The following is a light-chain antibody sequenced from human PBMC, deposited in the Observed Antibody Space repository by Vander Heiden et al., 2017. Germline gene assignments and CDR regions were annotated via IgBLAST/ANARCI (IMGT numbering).Light chain of an antibody. CDR2: DVN. Sequence: QTALTQPASVSGSPGQPITLSCTGTSSDVGGYNYVSWYQQHPGKAPKLMIYDVNNRPSGVSNRFSGSKSGNTASLTISGLQAEDEADYYCSSYTSSSTLVFGGGTKLTVL. CDR1: SSDVGGYNY. V-gene: IGLV2-14*03. CDR3: SSYTSSSTLV. J-gene: IGLJ2*01.